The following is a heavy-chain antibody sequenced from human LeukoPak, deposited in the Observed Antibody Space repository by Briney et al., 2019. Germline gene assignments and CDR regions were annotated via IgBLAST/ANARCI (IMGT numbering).Heavy chain of an antibody. D-gene: IGHD3-22*01. Sequence: GGSLRLSCAASGFTFSDYYMSWIRQAPGKGLEWVSYISSSGSTIYYADSVKGRFTISRDNAKNSLYLQMNSLRAEDTALYYCARDVPSGDDSKDYWGQGTLVTVSS. CDR1: GFTFSDYY. J-gene: IGHJ4*02. CDR3: ARDVPSGDDSKDY. CDR2: ISSSGSTI. V-gene: IGHV3-11*01.